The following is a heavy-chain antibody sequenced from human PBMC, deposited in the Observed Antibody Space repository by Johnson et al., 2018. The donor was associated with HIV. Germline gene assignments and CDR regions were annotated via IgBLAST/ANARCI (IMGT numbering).Heavy chain of an antibody. CDR1: GFTFSSYA. V-gene: IGHV3-30*04. CDR2: VSYDGSNK. D-gene: IGHD6-6*01. Sequence: VQLVESGGGVVQPGRSLRLSCAASGFTFSSYAMHWVRQAPGKGLEWVAVVSYDGSNKYYADSVTGRFTIPRDNYKNTLYLQMNSLRAEDTAVYYCARGEEEQLGDAFDIWGQGTMVTVSS. CDR3: ARGEEEQLGDAFDI. J-gene: IGHJ3*02.